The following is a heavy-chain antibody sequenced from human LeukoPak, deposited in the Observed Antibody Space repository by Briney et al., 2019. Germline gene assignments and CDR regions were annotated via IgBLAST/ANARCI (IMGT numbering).Heavy chain of an antibody. D-gene: IGHD3-10*01. Sequence: NPSETLSLTCTVSGASISSGLYYWNWIRQPAGKGLEWIGRIYNNGRTNYNPSLKSRVTISVDTSKNQFSLKLSSVTAADTAVYYCARRGVVRGVMSYYYYYYMDVWGKGTTVTISS. CDR1: GASISSGLYY. J-gene: IGHJ6*03. V-gene: IGHV4-61*02. CDR2: IYNNGRT. CDR3: ARRGVVRGVMSYYYYYYMDV.